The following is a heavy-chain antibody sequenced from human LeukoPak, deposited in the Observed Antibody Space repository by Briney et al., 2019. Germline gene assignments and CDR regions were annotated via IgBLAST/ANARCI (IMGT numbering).Heavy chain of an antibody. J-gene: IGHJ4*02. CDR3: ARGTMAAQADY. CDR1: GGSISSGSYY. CDR2: IYTSGST. Sequence: SQTLSLTCTVSGGSISSGSYYWSWIRQPAGKGLEWIGRIYTSGSTNYNPSLKSRVTISVDTSKNQFSLKLSSVTAADTAVYYCARGTMAAQADYWGQGTLVTVSS. V-gene: IGHV4-61*02. D-gene: IGHD6-6*01.